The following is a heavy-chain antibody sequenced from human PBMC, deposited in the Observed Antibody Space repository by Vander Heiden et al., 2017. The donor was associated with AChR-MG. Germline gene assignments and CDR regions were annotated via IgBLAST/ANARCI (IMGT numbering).Heavy chain of an antibody. J-gene: IGHJ4*02. CDR3: AKEEQWLAYFDY. CDR1: GFTFSNYA. Sequence: TASGFTFSNYAMRWVRQTPEKGLEWVSAIGGSGGSTYYADSVKGRFTISRDNSKNTLYLQMNTLRGEDTAVYYCAKEEQWLAYFDYWGQGTLVTVSS. V-gene: IGHV3-23*01. D-gene: IGHD6-19*01. CDR2: IGGSGGST.